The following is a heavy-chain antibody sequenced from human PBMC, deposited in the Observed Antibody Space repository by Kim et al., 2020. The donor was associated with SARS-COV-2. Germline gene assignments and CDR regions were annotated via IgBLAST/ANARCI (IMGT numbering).Heavy chain of an antibody. Sequence: GSVKVRCSISREKAKNSLYLQMNSLRAGDTAVYYCAREVAAGLSWYFDLWGRGTLVTVSS. CDR3: AREVAAGLSWYFDL. V-gene: IGHV3-13*01. D-gene: IGHD6-13*01. J-gene: IGHJ2*01.